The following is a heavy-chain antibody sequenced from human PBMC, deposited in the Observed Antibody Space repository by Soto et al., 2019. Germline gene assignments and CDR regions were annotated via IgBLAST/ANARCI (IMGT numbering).Heavy chain of an antibody. CDR1: GASISSNF. CDR3: ARLGAQEIDP. D-gene: IGHD3-16*01. Sequence: SETLSLTCSVSGASISSNFWSWIRQPPGKGLELIGYIYYSGSTNYNPSLKSRVTISVDTSKNQFSLKLSSVTAADTAVYYCARLGAQEIDPWGQGTLVTVSS. CDR2: IYYSGST. J-gene: IGHJ5*02. V-gene: IGHV4-59*08.